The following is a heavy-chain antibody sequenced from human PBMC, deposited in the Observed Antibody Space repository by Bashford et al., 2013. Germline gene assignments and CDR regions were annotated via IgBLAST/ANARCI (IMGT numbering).Heavy chain of an antibody. CDR2: QPYNDNT. D-gene: IGHD3-10*01. Sequence: VASVKVSCQASRYTFTKYFTQWVRQGPGQGHSVGMHQPYNDNTHYAQKFQGRVTMTRNTSISTAYMELSSLRSEDTAVYYCARALGTQLAMVRGVDWFDPWGQGTLVTVSS. CDR3: ARALGTQLAMVRGVDWFDP. V-gene: IGHV1-8*01. J-gene: IGHJ5*02. CDR1: RYTFTKYF.